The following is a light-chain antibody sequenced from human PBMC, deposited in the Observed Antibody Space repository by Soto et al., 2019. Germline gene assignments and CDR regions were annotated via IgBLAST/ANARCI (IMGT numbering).Light chain of an antibody. CDR3: KQYASSRT. V-gene: IGKV3-20*01. CDR2: GAS. Sequence: EIVLTQSPGTLSLSPGERATLSCRASQSVSRNYLAWYQQKPGQAPRLLIYGASNRATGIPDRFRGSGSGTDFSLTITRLEPEDFAVYYCKQYASSRTFGQGTKVEFK. CDR1: QSVSRNY. J-gene: IGKJ1*01.